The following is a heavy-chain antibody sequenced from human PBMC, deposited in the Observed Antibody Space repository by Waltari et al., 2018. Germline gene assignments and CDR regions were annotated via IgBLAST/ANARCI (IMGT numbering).Heavy chain of an antibody. CDR1: GFTFSSYA. Sequence: EVQLLESGGGLVQPGGSLRLSCAASGFTFSSYAMSWVRQAPGKGRDWGSVIDVGGSSIYYADSVKGRFTTSRDNSKNTLYLQMNSLRAEDTAVYYCAKEIHCSGGSCYYMDVWGKGTTVTVSS. CDR2: IDVGGSSI. D-gene: IGHD2-15*01. V-gene: IGHV3-23*03. J-gene: IGHJ6*03. CDR3: AKEIHCSGGSCYYMDV.